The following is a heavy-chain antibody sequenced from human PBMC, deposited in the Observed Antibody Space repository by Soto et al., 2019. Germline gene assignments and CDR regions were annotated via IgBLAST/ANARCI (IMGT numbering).Heavy chain of an antibody. CDR2: IYPGDSDT. J-gene: IGHJ4*02. V-gene: IGHV5-51*01. Sequence: PGESLKISCKGSGYSFTSYWIAWVRQMPGKGLEWMGIIYPGDSDTRYSPSFQGQVTISLDKSLSTAYLQWSSLKASDTAMCYCARQDGAATYYFDYWGRGTLVTVSS. CDR3: ARQDGAATYYFDY. CDR1: GYSFTSYW. D-gene: IGHD1-26*01.